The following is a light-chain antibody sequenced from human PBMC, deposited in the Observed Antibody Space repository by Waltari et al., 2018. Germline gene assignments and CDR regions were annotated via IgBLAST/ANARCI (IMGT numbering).Light chain of an antibody. CDR3: QQYGSAIMYT. CDR1: QRLTKRY. J-gene: IGKJ2*01. V-gene: IGKV3-20*01. CDR2: GAS. Sequence: VLTQSPGPLSLPPGGRGTLSRRSSQRLTKRYFAWYHQKPGQAPRLLIYGASSRAAGITDRFSGSGSGTEFTITISSMEAEDFAVYYCQQYGSAIMYTFGQGTKLEIK.